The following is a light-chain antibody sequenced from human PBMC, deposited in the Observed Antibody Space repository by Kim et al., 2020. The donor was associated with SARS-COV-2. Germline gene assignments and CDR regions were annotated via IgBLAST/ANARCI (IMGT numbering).Light chain of an antibody. CDR3: NSWDSSGNHWV. V-gene: IGLV3-19*02. CDR1: SLRSYY. CDR2: GKN. Sequence: SSELTQDPAVSVALGQTVRITCQGDSLRSYYASWYQQKPGQAPVRVIYGKNNRPSGIPDRFSGSSSGNTASLTITGAQAEDEADYYCNSWDSSGNHWVFGAGTKLTVL. J-gene: IGLJ3*02.